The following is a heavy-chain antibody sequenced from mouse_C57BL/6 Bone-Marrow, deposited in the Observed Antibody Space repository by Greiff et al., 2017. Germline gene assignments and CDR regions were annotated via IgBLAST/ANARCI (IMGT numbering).Heavy chain of an antibody. V-gene: IGHV1-83*01. CDR1: YTFTDYYM. D-gene: IGHD2-13*01. CDR2: YPGSGNTY. J-gene: IGHJ3*01. Sequence: VQLQQSGPELVKPGASVKMSCKASGYTFTDYYMHWVKQKPGKGLEWIGEIYPGSGNTYYNEKFKGKDTLTADTSSSTAYMQLSSLTSEDSAVYFCTIYGDDWFAFWGQGTLVIVSA. CDR3: IYGDDWFAF.